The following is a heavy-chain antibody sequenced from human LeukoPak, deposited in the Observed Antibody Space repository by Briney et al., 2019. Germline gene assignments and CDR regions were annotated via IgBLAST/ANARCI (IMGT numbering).Heavy chain of an antibody. V-gene: IGHV3-74*01. CDR3: AMDRV. CDR1: GFTVSSNY. J-gene: IGHJ6*02. CDR2: VNSDGSST. D-gene: IGHD3/OR15-3a*01. Sequence: GGSLRLSCAASGFTVSSNYMSWVRHAPGKGLVWVSRVNSDGSSTTYADSVKGRFTISRDNAKNTLYLQMNSLRPEDTAVYYCAMDRVWGQGTTVTVSS.